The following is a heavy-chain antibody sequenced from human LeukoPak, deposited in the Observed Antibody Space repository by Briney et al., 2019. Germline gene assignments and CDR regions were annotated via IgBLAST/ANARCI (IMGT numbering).Heavy chain of an antibody. Sequence: GGSLRLSCAASGFNFSTYAMHWVRQAPGKGLEWVAFIWPDGSKKYYADSVKGRFAISRENSKNTVYLQMNDLRPEDTALYFCAKISSSAESNFDYWGQGTLLTVSS. J-gene: IGHJ4*02. V-gene: IGHV3-30*02. D-gene: IGHD6-25*01. CDR1: GFNFSTYA. CDR2: IWPDGSKK. CDR3: AKISSSAESNFDY.